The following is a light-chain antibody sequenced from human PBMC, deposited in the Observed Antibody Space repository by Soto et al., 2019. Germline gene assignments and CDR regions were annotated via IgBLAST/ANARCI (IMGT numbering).Light chain of an antibody. V-gene: IGKV1-27*01. CDR3: QKYYTAPET. Sequence: DIQMTQSPSSLSASVGDRVTITCRASQGIGNYLAWYQQKPGKVPKNLIYDASILQSGVPSRFSGSGSGTDFTLTISSLQPEDVATYYCQKYYTAPETFGQGTKVEIK. J-gene: IGKJ1*01. CDR2: DAS. CDR1: QGIGNY.